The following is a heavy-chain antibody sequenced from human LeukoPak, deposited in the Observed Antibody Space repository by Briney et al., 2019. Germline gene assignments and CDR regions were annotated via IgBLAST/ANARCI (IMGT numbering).Heavy chain of an antibody. J-gene: IGHJ4*02. Sequence: ASVKVSCKASGYTFTSYGISWVRQAPGQGLEWMGWISAYNGNTNYAQKLQGRVTMTTDTSTSTAYVELRSLRSDDTAVYYCARGSLDYGGNYPTGYFDYWGQGTLVTVSS. V-gene: IGHV1-18*01. CDR1: GYTFTSYG. D-gene: IGHD4-23*01. CDR2: ISAYNGNT. CDR3: ARGSLDYGGNYPTGYFDY.